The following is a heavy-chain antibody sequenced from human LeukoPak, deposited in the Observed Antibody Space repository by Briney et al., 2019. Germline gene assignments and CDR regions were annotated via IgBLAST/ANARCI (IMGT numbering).Heavy chain of an antibody. J-gene: IGHJ4*02. CDR2: ISGSGGST. V-gene: IGHV3-23*01. Sequence: PGGSLRLSCAASGFTFSSYAMSWVRQAPGKGLEWVSAISGSGGSTCYADSVKGRFTISRDNSKNTLYLQMNSLRAEDTAVYYCAKALVQLPDYFDYWGQGTLVTVSS. D-gene: IGHD2-2*01. CDR3: AKALVQLPDYFDY. CDR1: GFTFSSYA.